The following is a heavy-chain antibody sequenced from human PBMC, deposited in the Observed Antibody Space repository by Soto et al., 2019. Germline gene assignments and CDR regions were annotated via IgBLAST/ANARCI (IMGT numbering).Heavy chain of an antibody. J-gene: IGHJ4*02. CDR2: IYYSGST. CDR3: ARVGYELHFDY. D-gene: IGHD5-12*01. CDR1: GGSVSSGSYY. V-gene: IGHV4-61*01. Sequence: SETLSLTWTVSGGSVSSGSYYWSWTRQPPGKGLEWIGYIYYSGSTNYNPSLKSRVTISVDTSKNQFSLKLSSVTAADTDVYYCARVGYELHFDYWGQGTLVTVSS.